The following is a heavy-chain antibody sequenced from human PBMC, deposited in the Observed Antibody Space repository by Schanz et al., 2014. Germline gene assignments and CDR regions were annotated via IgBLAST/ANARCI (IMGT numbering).Heavy chain of an antibody. CDR2: IWYDGSNK. CDR1: GFTFSSYG. J-gene: IGHJ3*02. CDR3: AGAVATIRADSFDI. Sequence: QVQLVESGGGVVQPGRSLRLSCAASGFTFSSYGMHWVRQAPGKGLEWVAIIWYDGSNKYYADSVKGRFTISRDNSKNTLFLQMSGLTPEDTAVYYCAGAVATIRADSFDIWGQGTMVAVSS. V-gene: IGHV3-33*01. D-gene: IGHD5-12*01.